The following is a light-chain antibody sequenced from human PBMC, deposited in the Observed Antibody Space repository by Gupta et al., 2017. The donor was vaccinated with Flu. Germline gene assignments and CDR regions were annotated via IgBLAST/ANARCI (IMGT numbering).Light chain of an antibody. CDR2: GNS. CDR1: SSNIGAGYD. CDR3: QSYDSSLSVGV. Sequence: QSVLTQPPSVSGAPGQRVTISCTGSSSNIGAGYDVHWYQQLPGTAPKLLIYGNSKRPSGVPDRFSGSKSGTSASLAITGLQAEDEADYYCQSYDSSLSVGVFGTGTKVTVL. V-gene: IGLV1-40*01. J-gene: IGLJ1*01.